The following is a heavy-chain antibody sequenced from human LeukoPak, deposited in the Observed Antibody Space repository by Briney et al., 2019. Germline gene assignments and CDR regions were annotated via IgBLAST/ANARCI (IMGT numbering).Heavy chain of an antibody. CDR2: IRSHGRSE. V-gene: IGHV3-33*01. D-gene: IGHD3-22*01. J-gene: IGHJ5*02. CDR1: GFTFSNYG. CDR3: ARDIDTSSHYGWFDP. Sequence: PGRSLRLSCAASGFTFSNYGIHWVRQAPGKGLEWVSVIRSHGRSEYYADSVKGRFTISRDNSKNTVSLQMNSLRAEDTAVYYCARDIDTSSHYGWFDPWGQGTLVIVSS.